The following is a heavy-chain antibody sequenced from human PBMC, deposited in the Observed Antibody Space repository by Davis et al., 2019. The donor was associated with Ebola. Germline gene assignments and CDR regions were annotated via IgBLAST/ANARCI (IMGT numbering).Heavy chain of an antibody. CDR2: VSNRERER. Sequence: PGGSLTPSCPPSGFISRNYAMHWVRQAPGKGLEWAPVVSNRERERFYADSVKGRFTISRDNSENTLYLQMNSLTADDTSVYYCARAGFDAVLDYWGQGTPVTVSS. CDR1: GFISRNYA. D-gene: IGHD3-3*01. CDR3: ARAGFDAVLDY. V-gene: IGHV3-30*04. J-gene: IGHJ4*02.